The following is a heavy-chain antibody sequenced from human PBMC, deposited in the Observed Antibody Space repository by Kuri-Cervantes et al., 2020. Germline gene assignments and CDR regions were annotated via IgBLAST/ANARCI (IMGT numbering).Heavy chain of an antibody. CDR1: GFTFDDYA. Sequence: SLKISCAASGFTFDDYAMHWVRQAPGKGLEWVSGISWNSGSIGYADSVKGRFTISRDNAKNSLYLQMNSLRAEDTAVYYCAKVGQWEVIRGGFDYWGQGTLVTVSS. J-gene: IGHJ4*02. CDR2: ISWNSGSI. CDR3: AKVGQWEVIRGGFDY. V-gene: IGHV3-9*01. D-gene: IGHD1-26*01.